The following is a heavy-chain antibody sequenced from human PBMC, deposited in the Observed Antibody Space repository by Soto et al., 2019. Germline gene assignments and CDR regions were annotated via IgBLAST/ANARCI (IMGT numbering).Heavy chain of an antibody. Sequence: GGSLRLSCAASGFTFSSYWMSWVRQAPGKGLEWVANIKQDGSEKYYVDSVKGRFTISRDNAKNSLYLQMNSLRAEDTAVYYCARAGRLRLGELSFCFKHWGQGTLVTSPQ. CDR1: GFTFSSYW. CDR3: ARAGRLRLGELSFCFKH. V-gene: IGHV3-7*03. J-gene: IGHJ1*01. D-gene: IGHD3-16*02. CDR2: IKQDGSEK.